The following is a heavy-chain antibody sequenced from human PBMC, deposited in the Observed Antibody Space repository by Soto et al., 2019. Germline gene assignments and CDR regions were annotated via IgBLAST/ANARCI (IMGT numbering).Heavy chain of an antibody. CDR2: IYYSGST. CDR1: GGSISSGGYY. CDR3: ARGVTMVRGVIHTPYFDY. D-gene: IGHD3-10*01. J-gene: IGHJ4*02. Sequence: QVQLQESGPGLVKPSQTLALTCTVSGGSISSGGYYWSWIRQHPGKGLEWIGYIYYSGSTYYNPSLKSRVTISVDTSKNQFSLKLSSVTAADTAVYYCARGVTMVRGVIHTPYFDYWGQGTLVTVSS. V-gene: IGHV4-31*03.